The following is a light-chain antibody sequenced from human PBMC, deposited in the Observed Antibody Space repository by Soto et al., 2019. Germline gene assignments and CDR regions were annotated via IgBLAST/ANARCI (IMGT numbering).Light chain of an antibody. J-gene: IGKJ4*01. CDR3: QPYNNWPLT. V-gene: IGKV3-15*01. CDR1: QGIGDT. CDR2: DTS. Sequence: HSPAALSVTSGEDVTSSPRASQGIGDTLGWYQHKPGQPPRLLIYDTSTRPTGVPTRFSGSRSGAEFTLTINSLQSEDFAVYYCQPYNNWPLTSAGRAKVDI.